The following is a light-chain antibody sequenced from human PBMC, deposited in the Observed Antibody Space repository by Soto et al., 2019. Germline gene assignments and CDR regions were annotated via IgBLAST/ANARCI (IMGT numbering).Light chain of an antibody. CDR1: SSNIGSNY. V-gene: IGLV1-47*01. CDR3: AAWDDSLGGHVV. J-gene: IGLJ2*01. Sequence: QAVVTQPPSASGTPGQRVTISCSGSSSNIGSNYVYWYQQLPGTAPKVLMYRNDQRPSGVPARFSGSKSGTSASLAISGHRSEDEADYFCAAWDDSLGGHVVFGGGTKLTVL. CDR2: RND.